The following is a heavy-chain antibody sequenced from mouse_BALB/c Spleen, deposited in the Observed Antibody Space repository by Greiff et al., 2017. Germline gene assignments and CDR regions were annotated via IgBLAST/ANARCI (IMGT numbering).Heavy chain of an antibody. CDR3: ARDYYGSSYWYFDV. CDR2: IYPGDGDT. CDR1: GYAFSSSW. Sequence: QVQLQQSGPELVKPGASVKISCKASGYAFSSSWMNWVKQRPGQGLEWIGRIYPGDGDTNYNGKFKGKATLTADKSSSTAYMQLSSLTSVDSAVYFCARDYYGSSYWYFDVWGAGTTVTVSS. J-gene: IGHJ1*01. V-gene: IGHV1-82*01. D-gene: IGHD1-1*01.